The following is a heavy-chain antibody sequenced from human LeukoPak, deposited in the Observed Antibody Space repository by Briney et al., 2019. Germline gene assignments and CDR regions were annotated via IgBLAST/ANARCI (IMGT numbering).Heavy chain of an antibody. J-gene: IGHJ3*02. CDR2: ISWNSGTI. Sequence: LRLSCVASGFTFDDYAMPWGRQDPGQGLKSALGISWNSGTIAYADSVKGRFTISRDNAKTSLYLPMNSLRAEDTALYYCAKDIGSSGWVAFDIWGQGTMVTASS. CDR1: GFTFDDYA. V-gene: IGHV3-9*01. CDR3: AKDIGSSGWVAFDI. D-gene: IGHD3-22*01.